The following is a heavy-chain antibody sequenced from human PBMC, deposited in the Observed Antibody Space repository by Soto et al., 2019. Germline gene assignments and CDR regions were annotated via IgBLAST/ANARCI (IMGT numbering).Heavy chain of an antibody. V-gene: IGHV4-31*03. CDR1: GGSISSGGYY. J-gene: IGHJ6*02. Sequence: PSETLSLTCTVSGGSISSGGYYWSWIRQHPGKGLEWIGYIYYSGSTYYNPSLKSRVTISVDTSKNQFSPKLSSVTAADTAVYYCARGGYYYDSSGYYTPGGYYYYYGMDVWGQGTTVTVSS. CDR2: IYYSGST. CDR3: ARGGYYYDSSGYYTPGGYYYYYGMDV. D-gene: IGHD3-22*01.